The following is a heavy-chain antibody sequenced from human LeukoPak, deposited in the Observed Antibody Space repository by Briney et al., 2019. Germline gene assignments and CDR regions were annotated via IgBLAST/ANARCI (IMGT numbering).Heavy chain of an antibody. D-gene: IGHD3-16*01. CDR2: ISGSGGST. V-gene: IGHV3-23*01. CDR3: AKISYIGGYYMDY. J-gene: IGHJ4*02. Sequence: GGSLRLSCAASGFTFSSNAMSWVRQAPGKGLEWVSAISGSGGSTYYADSVKGRFTISRDNSKNTLYLQMNSLRAEDTAVYYCAKISYIGGYYMDYWGQGTLVTVSS. CDR1: GFTFSSNA.